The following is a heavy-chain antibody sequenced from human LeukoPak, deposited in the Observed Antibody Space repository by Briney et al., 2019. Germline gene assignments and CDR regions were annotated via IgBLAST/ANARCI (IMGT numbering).Heavy chain of an antibody. CDR2: IYYSGST. J-gene: IGHJ4*02. D-gene: IGHD3-10*01. CDR3: ARTYGSKSNYYFDY. CDR1: GDSISGCY. Sequence: PSETLSLTCTVSGDSISGCYWSWIRQPPGKGLEGIGYIYYSGSTNYDSSLKSRVTIQVDTSKSQFSLKLSSVTAADTAVYYCARTYGSKSNYYFDYWGQGTLVTVSS. V-gene: IGHV4-59*01.